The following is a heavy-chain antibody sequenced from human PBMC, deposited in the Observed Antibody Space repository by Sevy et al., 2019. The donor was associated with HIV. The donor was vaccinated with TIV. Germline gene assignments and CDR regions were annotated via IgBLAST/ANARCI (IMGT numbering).Heavy chain of an antibody. CDR1: GGSVSSGSYY. CDR2: IYKSGRT. V-gene: IGHV4-61*01. J-gene: IGHJ4*02. Sequence: SETLSLTCTVSGGSVSSGSYYWTWIQQPPGKGLEWIGYIYKSGRTNYNPSLKSRVTISVDTSKNQFSLKLSSVTAADTAVYYCARDHGHGGWLVDYWGQGTLVTVSS. CDR3: ARDHGHGGWLVDY. D-gene: IGHD6-19*01.